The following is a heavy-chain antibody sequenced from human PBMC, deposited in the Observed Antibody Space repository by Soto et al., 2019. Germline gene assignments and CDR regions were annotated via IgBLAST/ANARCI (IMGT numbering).Heavy chain of an antibody. D-gene: IGHD3-10*01. Sequence: SETLSLTCTVSGGSISSGGYYWSWIRQHPGKGLEWIGYIYYSGSTYYNPSLKSRVTISVDTSKNQFSLKLSSVTAADTVVYYCARYYYGPDAFDIWGQGTMVTVSS. V-gene: IGHV4-31*03. CDR3: ARYYYGPDAFDI. J-gene: IGHJ3*02. CDR2: IYYSGST. CDR1: GGSISSGGYY.